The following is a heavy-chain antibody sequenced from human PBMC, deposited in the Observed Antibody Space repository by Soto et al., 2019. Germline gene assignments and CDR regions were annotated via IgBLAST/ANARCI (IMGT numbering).Heavy chain of an antibody. D-gene: IGHD3-3*01. J-gene: IGHJ4*02. CDR1: GGSISTSSYY. V-gene: IGHV4-39*01. Sequence: QLPLQESGPGLVKPSETLSLTCTVSGGSISTSSYYWGWIRQPPGKGLEWIGSIYYSGSTDYNPSLTSGATLSVATSKTQFSLNLTSVTAADTAVYFCARQRPSLACDFWRASEACFAYWGQGTVVIASS. CDR3: ARQRPSLACDFWRASEACFAY. CDR2: IYYSGST.